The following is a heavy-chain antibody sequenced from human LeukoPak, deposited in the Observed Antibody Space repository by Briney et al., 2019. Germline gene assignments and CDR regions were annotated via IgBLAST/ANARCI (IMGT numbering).Heavy chain of an antibody. CDR3: ARPSRTYYDSSGYYSSNYYYGMDV. CDR2: IWYDGSNK. CDR1: GGTFSSYG. D-gene: IGHD3-22*01. Sequence: SCKASGGTFSSYGMHWVRQAPGKGLEWVAVIWYDGSNKYYADSVKGRFTISRDNSKNTLYLQMNSLRAEDTAVYYCARPSRTYYDSSGYYSSNYYYGMDVWGQGTTVTVSS. V-gene: IGHV3-33*01. J-gene: IGHJ6*02.